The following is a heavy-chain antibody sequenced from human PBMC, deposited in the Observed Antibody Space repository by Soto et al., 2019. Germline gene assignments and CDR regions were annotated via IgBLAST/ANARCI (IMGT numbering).Heavy chain of an antibody. J-gene: IGHJ3*02. CDR1: GGSLSSSSYY. CDR2: IYYSGST. CDR3: ARLRPPPDAFDI. V-gene: IGHV4-39*01. Sequence: SETLSLTCTVSGGSLSSSSYYWGWIRQPPGKGLEWIGSIYYSGSTYYNPSLKSRVTISVDTSKNQFSLKLSSVTAADTAVYYCARLRPPPDAFDIWGQGTMVTVSS.